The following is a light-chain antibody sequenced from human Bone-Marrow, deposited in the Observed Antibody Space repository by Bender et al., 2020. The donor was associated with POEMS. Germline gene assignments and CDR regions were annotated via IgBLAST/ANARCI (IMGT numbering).Light chain of an antibody. CDR2: DDS. CDR3: QVWDDSPDSWV. J-gene: IGLJ3*02. V-gene: IGLV3-21*02. CDR1: NIGGKN. Sequence: SYVVTQPPSVSVAPGQTARITCEGHNIGGKNVQWYQPKPGQAPVLVVYDDSARPSGIPERFSGSNSAKTATLTISRVEAGDEADYYCQVWDDSPDSWVFGGGTKLTVL.